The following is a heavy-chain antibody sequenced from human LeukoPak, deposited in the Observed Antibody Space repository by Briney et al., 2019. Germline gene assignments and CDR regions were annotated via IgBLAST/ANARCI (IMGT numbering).Heavy chain of an antibody. Sequence: GGSLRLSCAASGFTFSSYGMHWVRQAPGKGLEWVAVISYDGSNKYYADSVKGRFTISRDNSKKTLYLQMNSLRAEDTAVYYWAKEVVPAAMSNWFDPWGQGTLVTVSS. J-gene: IGHJ5*02. V-gene: IGHV3-30*18. CDR2: ISYDGSNK. CDR3: AKEVVPAAMSNWFDP. CDR1: GFTFSSYG. D-gene: IGHD2-2*01.